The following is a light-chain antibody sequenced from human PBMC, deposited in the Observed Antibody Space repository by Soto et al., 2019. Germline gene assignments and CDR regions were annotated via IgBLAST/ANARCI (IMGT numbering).Light chain of an antibody. CDR1: QSVSSAY. CDR2: GAS. V-gene: IGKV3-20*01. CDR3: QQYGSSVPIT. J-gene: IGKJ5*01. Sequence: EIVLTQSPGTLSLSPGERATLSCRASQSVSSAYLAWYQQKPGQAPRLLISGASSRATGIPDRFSGSGSGTDFSLTISGLEPEDVAVYYCQQYGSSVPITFGQGTRLDIK.